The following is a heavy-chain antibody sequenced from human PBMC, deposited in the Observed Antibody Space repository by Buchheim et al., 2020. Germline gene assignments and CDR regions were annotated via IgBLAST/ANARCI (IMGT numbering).Heavy chain of an antibody. CDR1: GFTFSSYS. CDR3: ARVDRSSSLIIDDYYGMDV. V-gene: IGHV3-21*01. D-gene: IGHD6-6*01. Sequence: EVQLVESGGGLVKPGGSLRLSCAASGFTFSSYSMNWVRQAPGKGLEWVSSISSSSSYIYSADSVKGRFTISRDNAKNSLYLQMNSLRAEDTAVYYCARVDRSSSLIIDDYYGMDVWGQGTT. J-gene: IGHJ6*02. CDR2: ISSSSSYI.